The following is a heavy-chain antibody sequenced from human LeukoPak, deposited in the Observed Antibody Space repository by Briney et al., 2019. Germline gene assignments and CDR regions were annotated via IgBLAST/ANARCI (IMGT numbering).Heavy chain of an antibody. CDR3: ARVISYSGYDPFDY. CDR2: INWNGGST. Sequence: PGGSLRLSCAASGFIFDEYGMSRVRQAPGKGLEWVSGINWNGGSTGYADSVKGRFTISRDNAKNSLYLQMNSLRAEDTALYHRARVISYSGYDPFDYWGQGTLVTVSS. CDR1: GFIFDEYG. V-gene: IGHV3-20*01. J-gene: IGHJ4*02. D-gene: IGHD5-12*01.